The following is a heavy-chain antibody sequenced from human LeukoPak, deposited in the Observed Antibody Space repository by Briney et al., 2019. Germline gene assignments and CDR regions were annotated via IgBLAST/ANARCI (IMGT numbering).Heavy chain of an antibody. J-gene: IGHJ6*03. V-gene: IGHV3-30*02. CDR1: GFAFSSYG. D-gene: IGHD3-10*01. Sequence: GGSLRLSCAASGFAFSSYGMHWVRQAPGKGLEWVTFIRYDGTTKFYAASVKGRFTISRDNSKNTLYLQMNSLKPEDTAVYYCAKDIIYYGSGSYTLYYHYYMDVWGKGTTVTVSS. CDR2: IRYDGTTK. CDR3: AKDIIYYGSGSYTLYYHYYMDV.